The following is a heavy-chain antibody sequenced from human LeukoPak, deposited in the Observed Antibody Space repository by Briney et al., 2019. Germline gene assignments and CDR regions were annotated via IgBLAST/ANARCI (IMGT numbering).Heavy chain of an antibody. CDR3: ARDGRPRPWYFDL. V-gene: IGHV1-18*01. Sequence: ASVKVSCKASGYTFTNYGISWVRQAPGQGLEWMGWITAYNGNTDYTQKLQGRVTMTTDTATSTAYMELRSLRSDDTAVYYCARDGRPRPWYFDLWGRGTLVTVSS. D-gene: IGHD6-25*01. J-gene: IGHJ2*01. CDR2: ITAYNGNT. CDR1: GYTFTNYG.